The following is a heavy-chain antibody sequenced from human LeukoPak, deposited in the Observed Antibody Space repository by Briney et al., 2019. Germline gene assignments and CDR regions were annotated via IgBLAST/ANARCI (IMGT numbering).Heavy chain of an antibody. CDR2: MNPNSGNT. CDR1: GYTLTELS. V-gene: IGHV1-8*01. CDR3: ARAFDSSGYHPYYYYGMDV. Sequence: GASVKVSCKVSGYTLTELSMHWVRQATGQGLEWMGWMNPNSGNTGYAQKFQGRVTMTRNTSISTAYMELSSLRSEDTAVYYCARAFDSSGYHPYYYYGMDVWGQGTTVTVSS. D-gene: IGHD3-22*01. J-gene: IGHJ6*02.